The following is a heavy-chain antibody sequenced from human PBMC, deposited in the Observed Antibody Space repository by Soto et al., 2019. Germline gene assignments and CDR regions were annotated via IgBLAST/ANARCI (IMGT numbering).Heavy chain of an antibody. V-gene: IGHV1-69*12. CDR2: IIPIFGTA. CDR3: ARVGAAAGTPEYYYGMDV. Sequence: QVQLVQSGAEVKKPGSSVKVSCKASGGTFSSYAISWVRQAPGQGLEWMGGIIPIFGTANYAQKFQGRVTITADESTSTAYMELSSLRYEDTAVYYCARVGAAAGTPEYYYGMDVWGQGTTVTVSS. D-gene: IGHD6-13*01. CDR1: GGTFSSYA. J-gene: IGHJ6*02.